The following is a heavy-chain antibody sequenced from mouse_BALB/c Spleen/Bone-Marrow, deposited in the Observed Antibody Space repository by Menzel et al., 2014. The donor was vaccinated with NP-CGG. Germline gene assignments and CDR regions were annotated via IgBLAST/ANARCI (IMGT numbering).Heavy chain of an antibody. CDR3: PKRVVREAMDY. CDR1: GFSLTSYG. CDR2: IWSGGST. V-gene: IGHV2-5*01. Sequence: QVQLQQSGPGLVQPSQSLSITCTVSGFSLTSYGVHWVRQSPGKGLEWLGVIWSGGSTDYNSDCMSRRSITKDNSKCQVYFKMNRLQADDTAIYYCPKRVVREAMDYWGQGTSVTVSS. D-gene: IGHD1-3*01. J-gene: IGHJ4*01.